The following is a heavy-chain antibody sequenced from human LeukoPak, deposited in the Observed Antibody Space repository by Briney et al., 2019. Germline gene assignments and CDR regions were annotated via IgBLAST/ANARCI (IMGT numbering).Heavy chain of an antibody. Sequence: SGGSLRLSCAASGLTFRSYWMSWVRQAPGKGLEWVANIKEDGSEKYYVDSVKGRFTISRDNAKNSLYLQMNSLRAEDTAMYYCANEGGGAFDIWGQGTMVTVSS. CDR3: ANEGGGAFDI. CDR1: GLTFRSYW. J-gene: IGHJ3*02. CDR2: IKEDGSEK. V-gene: IGHV3-7*01. D-gene: IGHD3-16*01.